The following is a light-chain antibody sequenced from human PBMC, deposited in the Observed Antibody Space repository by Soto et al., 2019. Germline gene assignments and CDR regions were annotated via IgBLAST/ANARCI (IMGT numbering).Light chain of an antibody. CDR2: DAS. J-gene: IGKJ5*01. CDR3: QQRSNWLT. CDR1: QSVSSY. Sequence: EIVLTQSPATLSLSPGERATLSCRARQSVSSYLAWYQQKPGQAPRLLIYDASNRATGIPARFSGSGSGTDFTLTISSLEPEDFAVYYCQQRSNWLTFGQGTRLEIK. V-gene: IGKV3-11*01.